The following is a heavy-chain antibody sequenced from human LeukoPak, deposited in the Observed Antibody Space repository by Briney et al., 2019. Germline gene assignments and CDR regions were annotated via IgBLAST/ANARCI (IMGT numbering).Heavy chain of an antibody. CDR1: GGSICSGSYY. CDR2: IYTSGST. V-gene: IGHV4-61*02. CDR3: ARDLVVDYDFWSGYSTGWFDP. D-gene: IGHD3-3*01. Sequence: KPSQTLSLTCSVPGGSICSGSYYWSWIRQPAGEGLEWIGRIYTSGSTNYNPSLKSRVTISVVTSKNQFSQKLSSVTAADTAVYYCARDLVVDYDFWSGYSTGWFDPWGQGTLVTVSS. J-gene: IGHJ5*02.